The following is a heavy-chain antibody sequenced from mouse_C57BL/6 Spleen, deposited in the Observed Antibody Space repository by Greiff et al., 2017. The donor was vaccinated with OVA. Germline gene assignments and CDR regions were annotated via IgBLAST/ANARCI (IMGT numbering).Heavy chain of an antibody. CDR2: INPSSGYT. Sequence: QVQLKESGAELVRPGASVKLSCKASGYTFTDYYINWVKQRPGQGLEWIGYINPSSGYTKYNQKFKDKATLTADKSSSTAYMQLSSLTYEDSAVYYCARGNYFDYWGQGTTLTVSS. J-gene: IGHJ2*01. V-gene: IGHV1-7*01. CDR1: GYTFTDYY. CDR3: ARGNYFDY.